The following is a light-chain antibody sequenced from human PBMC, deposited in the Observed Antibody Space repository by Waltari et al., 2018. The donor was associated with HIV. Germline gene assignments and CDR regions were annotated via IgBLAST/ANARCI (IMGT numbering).Light chain of an antibody. CDR1: PLPKTY. CDR3: YSIASSGNQGV. Sequence: SYELTQPPSVSVSPGQTARIPCAGAPLPKTYAYWYHQKSGQPPVLVIYGDSKRPSGTPQRLSAASPGRMTTLTIRGAQVEDEDDEYCYSIASSGNQGVFGAGTKVTVL. J-gene: IGLJ1*01. V-gene: IGLV3-10*03. CDR2: GDS.